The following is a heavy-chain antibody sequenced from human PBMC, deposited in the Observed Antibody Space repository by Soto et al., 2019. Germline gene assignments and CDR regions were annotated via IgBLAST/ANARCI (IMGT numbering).Heavy chain of an antibody. D-gene: IGHD6-6*01. CDR1: GYTFTSYY. V-gene: IGHV1-46*01. CDR2: INPSGGST. J-gene: IGHJ6*02. Sequence: ASVKVSCKASGYTFTSYYMHWVRQAPGQGLEWMGIINPSGGSTSYAQKFQGRVTMTRDTSTSRVYMELSSLRSEDTAVYYCARDETARVYSSSYCYYYYGMDVWGQGTTVTVSS. CDR3: ARDETARVYSSSYCYYYYGMDV.